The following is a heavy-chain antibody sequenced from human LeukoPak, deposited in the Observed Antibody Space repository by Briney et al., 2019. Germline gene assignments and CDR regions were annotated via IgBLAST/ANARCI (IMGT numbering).Heavy chain of an antibody. D-gene: IGHD5-18*01. V-gene: IGHV3-33*08. CDR2: IWYDGSNK. J-gene: IGHJ4*02. CDR1: GFTYDDYA. Sequence: GGSLRLSCAASGFTYDDYAMHWVRQAPGKGLEWVAVIWYDGSNKYYADSVKGRFTISRDNSKNTLYLQMNSLRAEDTAVYYCARGPEYSYGSGFDYWGQGTLVTVSS. CDR3: ARGPEYSYGSGFDY.